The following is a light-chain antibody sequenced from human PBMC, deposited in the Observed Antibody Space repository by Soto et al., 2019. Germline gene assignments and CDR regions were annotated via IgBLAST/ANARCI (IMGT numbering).Light chain of an antibody. V-gene: IGLV2-23*01. Sequence: QSALTQPAPVSGSPGQSITISCTGTSSDIGRYNLVSWYQQHPGKAPKLIIYEDIERPSGVSDRFSGSKSGNTASLTISGLQTEDEADYYCCSYAGGARVVFGGGTKVTVL. J-gene: IGLJ2*01. CDR1: SSDIGRYNL. CDR2: EDI. CDR3: CSYAGGARVV.